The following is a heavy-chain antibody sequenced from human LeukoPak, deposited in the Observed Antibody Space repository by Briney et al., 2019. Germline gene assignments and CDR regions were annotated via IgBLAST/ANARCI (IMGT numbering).Heavy chain of an antibody. CDR2: IYYSGST. Sequence: PSETLSLTCTVSGYSLSSAYYWGWIRQPPGKGLEWIGSIYYSGSTYYNPSLKSRVTISVDTSKNQFSLKLSSVTAADTAVYYCASVCSGGSCYLAGAARYWGQGTLVTVSS. D-gene: IGHD2-15*01. CDR3: ASVCSGGSCYLAGAARY. V-gene: IGHV4-38-2*02. J-gene: IGHJ4*02. CDR1: GYSLSSAYY.